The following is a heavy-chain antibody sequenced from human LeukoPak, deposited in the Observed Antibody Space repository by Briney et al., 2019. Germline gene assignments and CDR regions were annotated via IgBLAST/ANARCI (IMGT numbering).Heavy chain of an antibody. CDR1: GFTVSSYY. CDR2: IYSGGDT. CDR3: AKGRTWGDYYYMDV. D-gene: IGHD3-16*01. Sequence: PGGSLRLSCAASGFTVSSYYMNWVRQAPGKGLEWVSIIYSGGDTYYADSVKGRFTISRDNSKNTLYLQMNSLRAEDTAVYYCAKGRTWGDYYYMDVWGKGTTVTVSS. V-gene: IGHV3-66*01. J-gene: IGHJ6*03.